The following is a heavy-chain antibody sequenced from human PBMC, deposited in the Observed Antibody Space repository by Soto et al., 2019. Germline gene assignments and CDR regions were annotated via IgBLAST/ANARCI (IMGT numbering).Heavy chain of an antibody. CDR1: GGSISSYY. CDR2: IYYSGST. CDR3: ARWGLGYCSSTSCYALDY. V-gene: IGHV4-59*08. J-gene: IGHJ4*02. Sequence: SETLSLTCTVSGGSISSYYWSWIRQPPGKGLEWIGYIYYSGSTNYNPSLKSRVTISVDTSKNQFSLKLSSVTAADTAVYYCARWGLGYCSSTSCYALDYWGQGTLVTVSS. D-gene: IGHD2-2*01.